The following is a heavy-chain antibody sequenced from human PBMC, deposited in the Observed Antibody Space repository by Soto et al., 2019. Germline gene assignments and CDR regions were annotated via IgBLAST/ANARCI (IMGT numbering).Heavy chain of an antibody. CDR3: ARVGGYDHWFDP. CDR2: IYNSGSS. Sequence: QVQLQESGPGLVKPSQTLSLTCTVSGGSISSGDYYWGCIRQPPGKGLEWIGYIYNSGSSYYNPSLNSRVTISLDTSKNQFSLRLTSVTAADTAVYYCARVGGYDHWFDPWGQGTLVTVSS. CDR1: GGSISSGDYY. D-gene: IGHD5-12*01. V-gene: IGHV4-30-4*01. J-gene: IGHJ5*02.